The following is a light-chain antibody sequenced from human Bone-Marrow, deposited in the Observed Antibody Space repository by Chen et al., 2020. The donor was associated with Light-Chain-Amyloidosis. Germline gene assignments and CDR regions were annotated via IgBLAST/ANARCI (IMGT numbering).Light chain of an antibody. CDR3: QVWDATNNLVV. CDR1: NIGRKS. Sequence: SYVLTQPPSVSVAPRQTATMTCGGDNIGRKSVNWYQQKPGQAPALVVYADSARPSGIPGRFSGSNSGNTAALTVGRVEAGDEADYYCQVWDATNNLVVFGGGTKLTVL. V-gene: IGLV3-21*02. CDR2: ADS. J-gene: IGLJ2*01.